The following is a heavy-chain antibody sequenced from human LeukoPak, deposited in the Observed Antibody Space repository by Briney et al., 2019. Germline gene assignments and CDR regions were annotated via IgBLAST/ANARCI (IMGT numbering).Heavy chain of an antibody. CDR1: GGTFSSYA. CDR3: ARIEADYYGSGSYLY. CDR2: IIPIFGTA. Sequence: RGASVKVSCKAAGGTFSSYAISWVRQAPGQGLEWMGGIIPIFGTANYAQKFQGRVTITADESTSTAYMELSSLRSEDTAVYYCARIEADYYGSGSYLYWGQGTLVTVSS. J-gene: IGHJ4*02. D-gene: IGHD3-10*01. V-gene: IGHV1-69*13.